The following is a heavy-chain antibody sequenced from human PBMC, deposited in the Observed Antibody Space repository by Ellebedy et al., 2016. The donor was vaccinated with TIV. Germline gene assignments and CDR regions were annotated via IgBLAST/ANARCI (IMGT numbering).Heavy chain of an antibody. CDR2: IFYSGNI. CDR1: GASITSYY. Sequence: MPSETLSLTCTVSGASITSYYWSWIRQPPGKGLEWIGNIFYSGNINYNPSLKSRVTISVDPSKNQLSLKLTSVTAADTAVYYCARVVENSGWFSKRFDYWGQGTLVTVSS. V-gene: IGHV4-59*01. CDR3: ARVVENSGWFSKRFDY. D-gene: IGHD6-19*01. J-gene: IGHJ4*02.